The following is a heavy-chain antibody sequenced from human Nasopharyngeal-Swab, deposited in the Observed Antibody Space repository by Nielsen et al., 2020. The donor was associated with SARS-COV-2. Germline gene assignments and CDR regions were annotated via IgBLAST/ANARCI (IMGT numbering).Heavy chain of an antibody. J-gene: IGHJ6*03. D-gene: IGHD3-3*01. Sequence: VRQAPGKGLEWVSVIYSGGSTYYADSVKGRFTISRDNSKNTLYLQMNSLRAEDTAVYYCARAYYDFWSGPGYHYYYMDVWGKGTTVTVSS. V-gene: IGHV3-53*01. CDR2: IYSGGST. CDR3: ARAYYDFWSGPGYHYYYMDV.